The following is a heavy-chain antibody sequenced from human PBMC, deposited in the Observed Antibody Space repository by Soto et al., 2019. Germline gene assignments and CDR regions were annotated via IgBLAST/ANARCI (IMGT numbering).Heavy chain of an antibody. CDR3: ARGLATLPVFAFDI. D-gene: IGHD6-6*01. CDR2: IYWSGDE. J-gene: IGHJ3*02. Sequence: SGPTLVNPTQTLTLTCSFSGFSLSTSGVGVGWIRQSPGKALEWLALIYWSGDEHYRPSLKSRLSIIKDTSKNHVVLIMTDMDPVDTSSYYCARGLATLPVFAFDIWGQGTMVTVS. CDR1: GFSLSTSGVG. V-gene: IGHV2-5*01.